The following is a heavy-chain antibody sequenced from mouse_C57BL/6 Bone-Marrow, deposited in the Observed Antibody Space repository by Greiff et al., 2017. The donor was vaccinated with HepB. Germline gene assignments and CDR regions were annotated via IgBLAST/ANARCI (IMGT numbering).Heavy chain of an antibody. CDR2: IDPSDSYT. D-gene: IGHD1-1*01. V-gene: IGHV1-50*01. Sequence: VQLQQPGAELVKPGASVKLSCKASGYTFTSYWMQWVKQRPGQGLEWIGEIDPSDSYTNYNQKFKGKATLTVDTSSSTAYMQLSSLTSEDSAVYYCASEYYGNFDYWGQGTTLTVSS. J-gene: IGHJ2*01. CDR1: GYTFTSYW. CDR3: ASEYYGNFDY.